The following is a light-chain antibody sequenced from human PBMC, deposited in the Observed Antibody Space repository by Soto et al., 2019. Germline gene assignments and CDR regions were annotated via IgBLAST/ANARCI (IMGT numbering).Light chain of an antibody. V-gene: IGLV2-11*01. CDR1: SSDLGGYNY. CDR3: CSYAGNSLWV. Sequence: QSALTQPRSVSGSPGQSVTISCTGTSSDLGGYNYVSWYQQHPGKAPKLMIYDVSKWPSGVPDRFSGSKSGNTASLTISGLQAEDEADYYCCSYAGNSLWVFGGGTKLTVL. J-gene: IGLJ3*02. CDR2: DVS.